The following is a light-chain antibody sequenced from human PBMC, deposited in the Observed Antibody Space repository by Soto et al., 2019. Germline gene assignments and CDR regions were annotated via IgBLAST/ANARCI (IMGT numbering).Light chain of an antibody. V-gene: IGLV2-14*03. Sequence: QSALTQPASVSGSPGQSITLSCTGTISDIGGYNYVSWYQQYPGKAPKLIIYDVTYRPSEISNRFSGSKSCNTASLTISGLQADDEADYYCRSYTSSDILGVFGGGTQLTVL. J-gene: IGLJ2*01. CDR2: DVT. CDR3: RSYTSSDILGV. CDR1: ISDIGGYNY.